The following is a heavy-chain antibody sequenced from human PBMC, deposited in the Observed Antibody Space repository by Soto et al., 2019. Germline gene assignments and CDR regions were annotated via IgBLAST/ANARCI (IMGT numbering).Heavy chain of an antibody. Sequence: GGSLRLSCAASVFTFSSYAMSWVRQAPGKGLEWVSAISGSGGSTYYADSVKGRFTISRDNSKNTLYLQMNSLRAEDTAVYYCARGLGYCSSTSCFDWFDPWGQGTLVTVSS. J-gene: IGHJ5*02. CDR3: ARGLGYCSSTSCFDWFDP. D-gene: IGHD2-2*01. CDR2: ISGSGGST. CDR1: VFTFSSYA. V-gene: IGHV3-23*01.